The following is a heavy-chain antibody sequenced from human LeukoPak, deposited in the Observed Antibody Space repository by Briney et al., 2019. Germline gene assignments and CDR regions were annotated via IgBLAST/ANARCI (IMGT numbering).Heavy chain of an antibody. D-gene: IGHD6-19*01. CDR3: ASGISWSYSSGWSRTYYYYYMDV. CDR1: GGSISSYY. CDR2: IYYSGST. Sequence: SETLSLTCTVSGGSISSYYWSWIRQPPGKGLEWIGYIYYSGSTNYNPSLKSRVTISVDTSKNQFSLKLSSVTAADTAVYYCASGISWSYSSGWSRTYYYYYMDVWGKGTTVTVSS. V-gene: IGHV4-59*01. J-gene: IGHJ6*03.